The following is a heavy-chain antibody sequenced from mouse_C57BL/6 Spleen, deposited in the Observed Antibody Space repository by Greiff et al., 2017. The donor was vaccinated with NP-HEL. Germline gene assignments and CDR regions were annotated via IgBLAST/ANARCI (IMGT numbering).Heavy chain of an antibody. CDR3: TRSDYSKGRPFAY. D-gene: IGHD2-5*01. Sequence: VQLQQSGAELVRPGASVTLSCKASGYTFTDYEMHWVKQTPVHGLEWIGAIDPETGGTAYNQKFKGKAILTADKSSSTAYIELRSLTSEDSAVYYCTRSDYSKGRPFAYWGQGTLVTVSA. V-gene: IGHV1-15*01. CDR2: IDPETGGT. J-gene: IGHJ3*01. CDR1: GYTFTDYE.